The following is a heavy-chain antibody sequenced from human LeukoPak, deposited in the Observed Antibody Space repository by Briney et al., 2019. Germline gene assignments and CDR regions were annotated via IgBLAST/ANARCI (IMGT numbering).Heavy chain of an antibody. CDR3: AKEVTMVRAFDY. D-gene: IGHD3-10*01. J-gene: IGHJ4*02. CDR1: GFIFSSYA. CDR2: MSVSGGST. Sequence: PGRSLTLSCAASGFIFSSYATSWVRQAPGKGLECLSAMSVSGGSTYYADSVKGRLTISRNNSTNTLYIQMNIQRSTDPDINYCAKEVTMVRAFDYWGKGPLVTVSS. V-gene: IGHV3-23*01.